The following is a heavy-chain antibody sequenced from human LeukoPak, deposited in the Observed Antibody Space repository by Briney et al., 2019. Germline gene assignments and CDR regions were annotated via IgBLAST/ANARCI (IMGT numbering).Heavy chain of an antibody. CDR1: GGSISSYY. V-gene: IGHV4-59*01. J-gene: IGHJ5*02. D-gene: IGHD3-10*01. CDR2: IYYSGIT. Sequence: SETLSLTCTVSGGSISSYYWSWIRQPPGKGPEWIGYIYYSGITNYNPSLKSRVTISVDTSKNRFSLKLTAVTAADTAVYYCARGNVLLWFGEPRSHYGNAWFDPWGQGTLVTVSS. CDR3: ARGNVLLWFGEPRSHYGNAWFDP.